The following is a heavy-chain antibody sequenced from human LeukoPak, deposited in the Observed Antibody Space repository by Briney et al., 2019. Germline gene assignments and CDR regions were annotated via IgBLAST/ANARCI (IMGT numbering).Heavy chain of an antibody. D-gene: IGHD4-17*01. CDR2: IYPGDSDT. Sequence: GESLKISCKVSGYSFTSYWIGWVRQMPGKGLEWMGIIYPGDSDTRYSPSFQGQVTISADKSISTAYLQWSSLKASDTAMYYCARSTVTTLDAFDIWGQGTMVTVSS. V-gene: IGHV5-51*01. CDR1: GYSFTSYW. CDR3: ARSTVTTLDAFDI. J-gene: IGHJ3*02.